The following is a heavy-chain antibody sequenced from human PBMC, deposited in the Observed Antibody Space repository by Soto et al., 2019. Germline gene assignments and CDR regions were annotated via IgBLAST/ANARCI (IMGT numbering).Heavy chain of an antibody. V-gene: IGHV3-7*05. J-gene: IGHJ5*02. CDR1: GFIFNKYW. D-gene: IGHD6-19*01. CDR3: ARANFRYSSTSFDP. CDR2: IDLDGSEK. Sequence: EVLLVESGRGLVQPGGSLRLSCAASGFIFNKYWMSWVRQAPGRGLEWVANIDLDGSEKYYVDSVKGRFTISRDNAKNSLYLQMSSLRAEDTAIYYCARANFRYSSTSFDPWGQGTLVTVSS.